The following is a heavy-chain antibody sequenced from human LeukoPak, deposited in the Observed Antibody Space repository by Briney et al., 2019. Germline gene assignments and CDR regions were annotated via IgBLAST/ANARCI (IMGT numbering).Heavy chain of an antibody. Sequence: GESLKISCKGSGYSFTNYWIAWVRQMPGKGLEWMGIIHPGDSNTRYSPSFQGQVTISVDKSITTAYLQRSSLKASDTAVYYCATGRYCSGTTCYSSLDFWGQGTLVTVSS. V-gene: IGHV5-51*01. CDR1: GYSFTNYW. CDR3: ATGRYCSGTTCYSSLDF. J-gene: IGHJ4*02. CDR2: IHPGDSNT. D-gene: IGHD2-15*01.